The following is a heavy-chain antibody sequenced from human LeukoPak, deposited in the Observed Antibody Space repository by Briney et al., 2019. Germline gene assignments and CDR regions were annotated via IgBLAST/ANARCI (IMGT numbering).Heavy chain of an antibody. J-gene: IGHJ4*02. CDR1: GNYW. Sequence: GGSLRLSCAASGNYWMHWVRQVPGKGLVWVSHINSDGSWTSYADSVKGRFTISKDNSKNTLYLQMNSLRAEDTAVYYCASGVVVKDWGQGTLVTVSS. D-gene: IGHD3-22*01. CDR3: ASGVVVKD. V-gene: IGHV3-74*01. CDR2: INSDGSWT.